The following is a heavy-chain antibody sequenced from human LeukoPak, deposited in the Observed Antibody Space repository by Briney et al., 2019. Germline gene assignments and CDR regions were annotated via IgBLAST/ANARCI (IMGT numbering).Heavy chain of an antibody. D-gene: IGHD6-13*01. CDR2: ISAYNSNT. V-gene: IGHV1-18*01. CDR3: ARDWGGSSWYYYYYYMDV. Sequence: GASVKLSCKASGYTFTSYGMSWVRQAPGQGLEWMGCISAYNSNTNYAQKLQGRVTMTTDTSTSTAYMEMRSLRSDDTAVYYCARDWGGSSWYYYYYYMDVWGKGTTVTVPS. CDR1: GYTFTSYG. J-gene: IGHJ6*03.